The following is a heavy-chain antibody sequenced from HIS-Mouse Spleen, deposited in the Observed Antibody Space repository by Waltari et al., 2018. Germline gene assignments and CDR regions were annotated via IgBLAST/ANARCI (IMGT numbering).Heavy chain of an antibody. Sequence: TCTVSGGSISSSSYYWGWIRQPPGKGLEWIGSIYYSGSTYYNPSLKSRVTISVDTSKNQFSLKLSSVTAADTAVYYCARGLNYYFDYWGQGTLVTVSS. CDR2: IYYSGST. D-gene: IGHD5-12*01. CDR1: GGSISSSSYY. CDR3: ARGLNYYFDY. V-gene: IGHV4-39*07. J-gene: IGHJ4*02.